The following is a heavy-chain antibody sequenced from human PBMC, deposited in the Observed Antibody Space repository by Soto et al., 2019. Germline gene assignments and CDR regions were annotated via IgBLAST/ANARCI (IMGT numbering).Heavy chain of an antibody. CDR1: GGTFSSYA. D-gene: IGHD3-22*01. J-gene: IGHJ3*01. CDR2: IIPIFGTA. V-gene: IGHV1-69*06. Sequence: QVQLVQSGAEVKKPGSSVKVSCKASGGTFSSYAISWVRQAPGQGLEWMGGIIPIFGTANYAQKFQGKVTNTADKTTSTGLMEPGSLRIGGTGVYFWARTTMILGGGRVRAFEFWGQGTMVPVSS. CDR3: ARTTMILGGGRVRAFEF.